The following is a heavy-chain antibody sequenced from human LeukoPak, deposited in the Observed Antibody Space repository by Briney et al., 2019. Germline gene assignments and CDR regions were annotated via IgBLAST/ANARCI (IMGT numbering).Heavy chain of an antibody. D-gene: IGHD6-19*01. CDR2: ISSGGSTI. J-gene: IGHJ4*02. V-gene: IGHV3-48*03. CDR3: AKEPHSSGWYYFDY. CDR1: GVTFSSYE. Sequence: GGSLRLSCAAAGVTFSSYEMNWVRQAPGKGLEWVSYISSGGSTIYYADSVKGRFTISRDNAKNSLYLQMNSLRAEDTAVYYCAKEPHSSGWYYFDYWGQGTLVTVSS.